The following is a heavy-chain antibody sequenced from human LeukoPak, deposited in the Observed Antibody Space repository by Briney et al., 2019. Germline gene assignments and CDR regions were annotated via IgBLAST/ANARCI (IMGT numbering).Heavy chain of an antibody. CDR1: GFTFSNAW. D-gene: IGHD1-1*01. Sequence: GGSLRLSCAASGFTFSNAWMSWVRQAPGKGLEWVGRIKSKTDGWTTDYAAPVKGRFTISRDDSKNTLYLQMNSLKTEDTAVYYCTTETGTSIYFDYWGQGTLVTVSS. CDR3: TTETGTSIYFDY. CDR2: IKSKTDGWTT. V-gene: IGHV3-15*01. J-gene: IGHJ4*02.